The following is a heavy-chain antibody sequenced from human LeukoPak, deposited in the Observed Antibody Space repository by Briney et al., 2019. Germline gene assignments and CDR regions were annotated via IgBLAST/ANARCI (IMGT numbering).Heavy chain of an antibody. Sequence: GASVKVSCKASGGTFSSYAISWVRQAPGQGLEWMGGIIPIFGTANYAQKFQGRVTITADESTSTAYMELSSLRSEDTAVYYCARGETVTPGRNWFDPWGQGTLVTVSS. D-gene: IGHD4-17*01. CDR2: IIPIFGTA. V-gene: IGHV1-69*13. J-gene: IGHJ5*02. CDR1: GGTFSSYA. CDR3: ARGETVTPGRNWFDP.